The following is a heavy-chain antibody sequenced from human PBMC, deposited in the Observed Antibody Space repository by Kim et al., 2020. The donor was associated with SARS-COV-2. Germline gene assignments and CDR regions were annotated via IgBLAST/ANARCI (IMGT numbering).Heavy chain of an antibody. J-gene: IGHJ6*02. D-gene: IGHD3-16*01. V-gene: IGHV3-15*01. CDR3: TTDFGLPGEHYYYYYGMDV. Sequence: GRFTISRDDSKNTLYLQMNSLKTEDTAVYYCTTDFGLPGEHYYYYYGMDVWGQGTTVTVSS.